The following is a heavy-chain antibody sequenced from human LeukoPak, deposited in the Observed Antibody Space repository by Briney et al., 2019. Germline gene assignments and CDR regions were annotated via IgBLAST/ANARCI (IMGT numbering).Heavy chain of an antibody. CDR3: AREALGAGSGSYYNAAFDI. CDR1: GFTFSSYS. D-gene: IGHD3-10*01. J-gene: IGHJ3*02. CDR2: ISSSISYI. V-gene: IGHV3-21*01. Sequence: GGSLRLSCAASGFTFSSYSMNWVRQAPGKGLEWVSSISSSISYIYYADSVKGRFTISRDNAKNSLYLQMNSLRAEDTAVYYCAREALGAGSGSYYNAAFDIWGQGTMVTVSS.